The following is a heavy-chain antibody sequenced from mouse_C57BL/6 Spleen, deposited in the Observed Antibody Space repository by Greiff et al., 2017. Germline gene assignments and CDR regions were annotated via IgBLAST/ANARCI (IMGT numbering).Heavy chain of an antibody. CDR3: ARFDDYDGPWFAY. Sequence: QVQLQQSGPELVKPGASVKISCKASGYAFSSSWMNWVKQRPGKGLEWIGRIYPGDGDTNYNGKFKGKATLTADKSSSTAYMQLSSLTSEDSAVYFCARFDDYDGPWFAYWGQGTLVTVSA. CDR2: IYPGDGDT. CDR1: GYAFSSSW. V-gene: IGHV1-82*01. J-gene: IGHJ3*01. D-gene: IGHD2-4*01.